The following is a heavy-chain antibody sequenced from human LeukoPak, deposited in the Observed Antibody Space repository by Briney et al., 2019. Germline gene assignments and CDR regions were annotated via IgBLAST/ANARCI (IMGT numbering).Heavy chain of an antibody. J-gene: IGHJ3*02. V-gene: IGHV4-38-2*02. D-gene: IGHD3-10*01. CDR3: AKSHGYGLIDI. CDR1: GYSISSGYY. CDR2: INHSGST. Sequence: SETLSLTCSVSGYSISSGYYWGWIRQAPGKGLEWIGEINHSGSTNYNPSLKSRVTISVDTSKNQFSLKLNSVTAADTAVYYCAKSHGYGLIDIWGQGTMVTVSS.